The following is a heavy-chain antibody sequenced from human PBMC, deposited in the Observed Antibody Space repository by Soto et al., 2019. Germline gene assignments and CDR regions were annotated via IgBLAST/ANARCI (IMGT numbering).Heavy chain of an antibody. CDR1: GYIFTSYY. J-gene: IGHJ3*02. CDR2: IIPIFGTA. CDR3: ARDRSGSGSGSSDAFDI. V-gene: IGHV1-69*13. D-gene: IGHD3-10*01. Sequence: ASVKVSCKASGYIFTSYYLHWVRQAPGQGLEWMGGIIPIFGTANYAQKFQGRVTITADESTSTAYMELSSLRSEDTAVYYCARDRSGSGSGSSDAFDIWGQGTMVTVSS.